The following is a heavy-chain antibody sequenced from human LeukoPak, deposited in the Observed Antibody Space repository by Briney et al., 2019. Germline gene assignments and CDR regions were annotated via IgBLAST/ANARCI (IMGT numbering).Heavy chain of an antibody. D-gene: IGHD3-3*01. J-gene: IGHJ4*02. CDR3: AKDLSWSDGSADY. Sequence: GGTLRLSCAASGFTIKGFAMTWVRQPPGQGLERVSTISDSGGSTFYADSVKGRFTISRDNSKNTLYLQMNSLRAEDTAVYYCAKDLSWSDGSADYWGQGTLVTVSS. V-gene: IGHV3-23*01. CDR2: ISDSGGST. CDR1: GFTIKGFA.